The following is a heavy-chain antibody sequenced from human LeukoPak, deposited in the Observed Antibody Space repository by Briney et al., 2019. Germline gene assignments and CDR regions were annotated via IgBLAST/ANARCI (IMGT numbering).Heavy chain of an antibody. CDR3: AKDWNSRNYYDSQGEYFDY. CDR2: ISGSGGST. D-gene: IGHD3-22*01. V-gene: IGHV3-23*01. CDR1: GFTFSSYA. J-gene: IGHJ4*02. Sequence: GGSLRLSCAASGFTFSSYAMSWVRQAPGKGLEWVSAISGSGGSTYYADSVKGRFTISRDNSKNTLYLQMNSLRAEDTAVYYCAKDWNSRNYYDSQGEYFDYWGQGTLVTVSS.